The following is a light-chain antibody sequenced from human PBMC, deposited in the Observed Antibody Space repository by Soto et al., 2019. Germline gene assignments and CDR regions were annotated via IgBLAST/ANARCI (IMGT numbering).Light chain of an antibody. CDR1: SSNVRFEF. CDR2: DYI. Sequence: VLTHPRSVSAAPEQQVPISCSGTSSNVRFEFVFCSQAFPGTAPRLLIYDYIKRASGIPDRFSGCESGTSATLGIPGLPTRDEADYYCGAWDNSLSAIVFGGGTKVTVL. V-gene: IGLV1-51*01. CDR3: GAWDNSLSAIV. J-gene: IGLJ2*01.